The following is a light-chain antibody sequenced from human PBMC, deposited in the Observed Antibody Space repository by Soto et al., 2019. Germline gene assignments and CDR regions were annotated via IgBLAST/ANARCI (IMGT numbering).Light chain of an antibody. CDR1: QSVLSSSNNKNY. CDR2: WAS. V-gene: IGKV4-1*01. CDR3: QQYYSIPWA. J-gene: IGKJ1*01. Sequence: DIVVTQSPDSLAMSLGERATINCKSSQSVLSSSNNKNYLAWYQQKPGQPPKLLIYWASARESGVPDRFSGSGSGTDFTLAISSLQAEDVAFYYCQQYYSIPWAFGQGTKVEV.